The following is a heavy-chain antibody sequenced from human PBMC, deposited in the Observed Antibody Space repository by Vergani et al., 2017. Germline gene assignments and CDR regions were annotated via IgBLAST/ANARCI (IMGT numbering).Heavy chain of an antibody. CDR3: ARDRYYDPYYFDY. CDR2: ISSSSSTI. J-gene: IGHJ4*02. CDR1: GFTFSSYS. D-gene: IGHD3-22*01. V-gene: IGHV3-48*01. Sequence: EVQLLESGGGLVQPGGSLRLSCAASGFTFSSYSMNWVRQAPGKGLEWVSYISSSSSTIYYADSVKGRFTISRDNAKNSLYLQMNSLRAEDTAVYYCARDRYYDPYYFDYWGQGTLVTVSS.